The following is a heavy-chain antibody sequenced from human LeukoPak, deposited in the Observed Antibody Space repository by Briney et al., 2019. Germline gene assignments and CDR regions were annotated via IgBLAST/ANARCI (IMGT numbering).Heavy chain of an antibody. V-gene: IGHV3-21*01. Sequence: GGSLRLSCAASGFTFSSYSMNWVRQAPGKGLEWVSSISSSSSYIYYADSVKGRFTISRDNAKNSLYLQMNSLRAEDTAVYYCARIAVAYDAFDIWGQGTMATVSS. D-gene: IGHD6-19*01. CDR1: GFTFSSYS. CDR3: ARIAVAYDAFDI. CDR2: ISSSSSYI. J-gene: IGHJ3*02.